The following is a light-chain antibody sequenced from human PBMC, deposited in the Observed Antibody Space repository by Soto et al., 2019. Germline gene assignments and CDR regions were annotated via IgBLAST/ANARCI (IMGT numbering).Light chain of an antibody. Sequence: AIQMTQSPSSLSVSVGDRVTITCRASQGIRNDLGWYQQRPRKAPKLLIYATSNEQTGVPSRFSGSGSGTGFTLTISSLQPEDFATYYCLQDYSYPRTFGQGTKVEIK. CDR3: LQDYSYPRT. V-gene: IGKV1-6*01. CDR2: ATS. J-gene: IGKJ1*01. CDR1: QGIRND.